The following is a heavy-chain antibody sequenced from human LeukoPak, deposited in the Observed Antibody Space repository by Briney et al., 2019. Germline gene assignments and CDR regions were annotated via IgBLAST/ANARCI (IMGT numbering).Heavy chain of an antibody. Sequence: SETLSLTCTVSGGSFISGTYYWGWIRQPPGKGLEWIGNIYYTGNSYNNPSLESRVTISLDTPKKQVSLSLSSVTAADTAVYYCARRSTNAVAGTLDYFDYWGQGTLVTVSS. J-gene: IGHJ4*02. V-gene: IGHV4-39*01. CDR3: ARRSTNAVAGTLDYFDY. D-gene: IGHD6-19*01. CDR1: GGSFISGTYY. CDR2: IYYTGNS.